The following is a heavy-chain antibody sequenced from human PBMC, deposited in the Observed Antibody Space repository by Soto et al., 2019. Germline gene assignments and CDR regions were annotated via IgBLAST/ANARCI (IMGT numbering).Heavy chain of an antibody. CDR2: IYPGDSDT. CDR3: ATRSGYYYYYMDV. V-gene: IGHV5-51*01. D-gene: IGHD3-3*01. Sequence: GESLKISCKGSGYSFTSYWIGSVRQMPGKGLEWMGIIYPGDSDTRYSPSFQGQVTISADKSISTAYLQWSSLKASDTAMYYCATRSGYYYYYMDVWGKGTTVTVSS. CDR1: GYSFTSYW. J-gene: IGHJ6*03.